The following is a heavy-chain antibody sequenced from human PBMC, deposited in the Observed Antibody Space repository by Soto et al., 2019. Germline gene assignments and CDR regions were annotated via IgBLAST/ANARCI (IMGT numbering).Heavy chain of an antibody. CDR2: FDPEDGET. Sequence: QVQLVQSGAEVKKPGASVKVSCKVSGYTLTELSMHWVRQAPGKGLEWMGGFDPEDGETIYALKFQGRVTTTEDTSTDTAYRELSSLRSEDTAVYYCAKPGYSSSRSHQFDYWGQGTLDTVSS. J-gene: IGHJ4*02. CDR1: GYTLTELS. V-gene: IGHV1-24*01. CDR3: AKPGYSSSRSHQFDY. D-gene: IGHD6-13*01.